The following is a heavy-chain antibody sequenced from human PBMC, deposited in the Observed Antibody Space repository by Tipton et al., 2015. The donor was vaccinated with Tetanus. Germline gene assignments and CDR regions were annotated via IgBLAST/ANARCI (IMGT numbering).Heavy chain of an antibody. CDR1: GISVSAGRYA. D-gene: IGHD3-16*02. CDR2: VYDSGTS. CDR3: ARDRGRESYGFGGYFDY. V-gene: IGHV4-30-2*01. J-gene: IGHJ4*02. Sequence: TLSLTCAVSGISVSAGRYAWSWIRQPPGKGLEWIGYVYDSGTSHYNPSLGDRVSMSLDRSKDQFSLKLSSVTAADTAVYFCARDRGRESYGFGGYFDYWGQGRLVTVSS.